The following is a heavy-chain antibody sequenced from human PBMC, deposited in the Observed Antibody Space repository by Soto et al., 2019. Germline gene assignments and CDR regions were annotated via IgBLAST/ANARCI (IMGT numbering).Heavy chain of an antibody. Sequence: GESLKISCKGSGYSFTSYWIGWVRQMPGKGLEWMGIIYPGDSDTRYSPSFQGQVTISADKSISTAYLQWSSLKASDTAMYYCAREGDYYGSGSYRNFDYWGQGTLVTVSS. CDR3: AREGDYYGSGSYRNFDY. CDR1: GYSFTSYW. V-gene: IGHV5-51*01. J-gene: IGHJ4*02. D-gene: IGHD3-10*01. CDR2: IYPGDSDT.